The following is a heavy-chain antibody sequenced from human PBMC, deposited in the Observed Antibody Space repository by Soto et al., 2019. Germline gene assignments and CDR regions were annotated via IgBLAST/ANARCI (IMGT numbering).Heavy chain of an antibody. CDR1: GFTFSDYY. CDR2: VSSSGSTI. J-gene: IGHJ4*02. Sequence: GGSLRLSCAASGFTFSDYYMSWIRQAPGTGLGWLSYVSSSGSTIEYADSVRGRFTISRDNAKNSLSLQMNSLRAEDTAVYYCARDHPTYYYDSSGYLGYWGQGTLVTVSS. D-gene: IGHD3-22*01. CDR3: ARDHPTYYYDSSGYLGY. V-gene: IGHV3-11*01.